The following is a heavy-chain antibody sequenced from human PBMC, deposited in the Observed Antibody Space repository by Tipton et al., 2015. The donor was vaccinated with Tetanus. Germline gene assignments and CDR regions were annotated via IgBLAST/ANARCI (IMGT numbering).Heavy chain of an antibody. D-gene: IGHD1-26*01. V-gene: IGHV1-46*01. CDR3: ARSGSYGLYYYYGMDV. J-gene: IGHJ6*02. CDR2: INPSGGST. CDR1: GYTFTSYY. Sequence: QLVQSGAEVKKPGASVKVSCKASGYTFTSYYMHWVRQAPGQGLEWMGIINPSGGSTSYAQKFQGRVTMTRDTSTSTVYMELSSLRSEDTAVYYCARSGSYGLYYYYGMDVWGQGTTVTVSS.